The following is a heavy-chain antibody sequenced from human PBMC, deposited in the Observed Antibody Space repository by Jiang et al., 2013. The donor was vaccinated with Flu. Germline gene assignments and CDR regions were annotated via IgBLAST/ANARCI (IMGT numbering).Heavy chain of an antibody. CDR2: IYYSGIT. CDR1: GGSISSNRHY. Sequence: KPSETLSLTCTVCGGSISSNRHYWGWIRQAPGKGLGWIGSIYYSGITYYNPSLKSRVTISVDTSKNQFSLNLSSVTATDTAVYYCARLTSNWHFDYWGQGALVTVSS. V-gene: IGHV4-39*01. CDR3: ARLTSNWHFDY. J-gene: IGHJ4*02. D-gene: IGHD1-1*01.